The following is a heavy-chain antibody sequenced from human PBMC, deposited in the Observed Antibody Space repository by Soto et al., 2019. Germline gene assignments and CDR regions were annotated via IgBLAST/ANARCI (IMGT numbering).Heavy chain of an antibody. Sequence: PGGSLRLSCAASRFTFSTYWMTWVRLTPGKGLEWVANIHQDGNEKYYMDSVKGRFTIPRDNAKNSLYLQMTSLRAEDTAVYYCAGGNALDVWGQGTTVTVSS. CDR2: IHQDGNEK. V-gene: IGHV3-7*01. CDR1: RFTFSTYW. J-gene: IGHJ6*02. CDR3: AGGNALDV.